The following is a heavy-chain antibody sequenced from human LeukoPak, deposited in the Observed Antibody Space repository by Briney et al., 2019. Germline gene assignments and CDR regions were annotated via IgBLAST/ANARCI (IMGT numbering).Heavy chain of an antibody. V-gene: IGHV4-34*01. CDR3: ARGEVRGLYFDY. CDR1: GGSFSGYY. D-gene: IGHD3-10*01. Sequence: SETLSLTCAVYGGSFSGYYWSWIRQPPGKGLEWIGEINHSGSTNYNPSPKSRVTISVDTSKNQFSPKLSSVTAADTAVYYCARGEVRGLYFDYWGQGTLVTVSS. J-gene: IGHJ4*02. CDR2: INHSGST.